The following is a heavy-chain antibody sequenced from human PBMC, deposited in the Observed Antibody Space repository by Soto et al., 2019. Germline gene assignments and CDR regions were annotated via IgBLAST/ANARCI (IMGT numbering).Heavy chain of an antibody. Sequence: SETRSLTCTISGGSISVYYWSWVRQPPGHELEWIGYIYASGSPYYNPSLRSRVTISADTSKNQISLKLTSPTAADTAVYYCARGVGSSPPRYWGRGTLVTVSS. D-gene: IGHD1-26*01. J-gene: IGHJ4*02. CDR2: IYASGSP. CDR1: GGSISVYY. V-gene: IGHV4-59*01. CDR3: ARGVGSSPPRY.